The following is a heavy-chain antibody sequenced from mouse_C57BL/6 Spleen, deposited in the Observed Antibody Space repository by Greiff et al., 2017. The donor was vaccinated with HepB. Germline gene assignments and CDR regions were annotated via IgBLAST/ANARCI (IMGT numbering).Heavy chain of an antibody. CDR1: GFTFSDYG. V-gene: IGHV5-17*01. Sequence: EVHLVESGGGLVKPGGSLKLSCAASGFTFSDYGMHWVRQAPEKGLEWVAYISSGSSTIYYADTVKGRFTISRDNAKNTLFLQKTSLTSEDTAMYYCARFMTTVVAKDYYAMDYWGQGTSVTVSS. J-gene: IGHJ4*01. CDR3: ARFMTTVVAKDYYAMDY. CDR2: ISSGSSTI. D-gene: IGHD1-1*01.